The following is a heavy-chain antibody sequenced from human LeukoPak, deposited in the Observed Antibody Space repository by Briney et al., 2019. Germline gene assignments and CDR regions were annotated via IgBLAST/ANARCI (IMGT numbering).Heavy chain of an antibody. J-gene: IGHJ6*02. CDR2: MNPNSGNT. V-gene: IGHV1-8*01. CDR3: ARVIEIWFGDSLSYYYYGMDV. CDR1: GYTFTIYD. D-gene: IGHD3-10*01. Sequence: ASVKVSCKASGYTFTIYDINWVRQATGQGLEWMGWMNPNSGNTGYAQKFQGRVTMTRNTSISTAYMELSSLRSEDTAVYYCARVIEIWFGDSLSYYYYGMDVWGQGTTVTVSS.